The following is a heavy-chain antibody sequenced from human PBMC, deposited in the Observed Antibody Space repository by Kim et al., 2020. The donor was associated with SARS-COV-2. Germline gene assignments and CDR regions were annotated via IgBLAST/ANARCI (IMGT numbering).Heavy chain of an antibody. J-gene: IGHJ6*02. V-gene: IGHV3-11*01. CDR3: AGSTGVYYYYGMDV. Sequence: GGSLRLSCAASGFTFSDYYMSWIRQAPGKGLEWVSYISSSGSTIYYADSVKGRFTISRDNAKNSLYLQMNSLRAEDTAVYYCAGSTGVYYYYGMDVWGQGTTVTVSS. CDR1: GFTFSDYY. D-gene: IGHD3-10*01. CDR2: ISSSGSTI.